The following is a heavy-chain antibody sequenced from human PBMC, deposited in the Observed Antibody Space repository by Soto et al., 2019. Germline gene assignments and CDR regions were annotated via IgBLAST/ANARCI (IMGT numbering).Heavy chain of an antibody. CDR2: ISSSSSDI. D-gene: IGHD1-1*01. V-gene: IGHV3-21*01. CDR3: ARRKLSTNFMDG. Sequence: EVQLVESGGGLVKPGGSLRLSCAASGFTFSTYSMFWVRQAPGKGLEWVSSISSSSSDIYHADSVKGRFTVSRDNAKSPLNLQMNSLRAEDTAVYHCARRKLSTNFMDGWGKGTTVTVSS. J-gene: IGHJ6*03. CDR1: GFTFSTYS.